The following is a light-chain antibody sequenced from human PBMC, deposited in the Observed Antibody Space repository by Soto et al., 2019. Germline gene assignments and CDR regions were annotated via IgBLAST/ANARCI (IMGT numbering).Light chain of an antibody. V-gene: IGKV3-15*01. CDR2: GAS. CDR3: QQYSNWPIT. Sequence: EIVMTQSPATLSVSPGERATRSCRASQSVSSNLAWYQQKPGQAPRLLIYGASTRATVIPARFSGSVSGTEFTLTISSLQSEDFAVDYCQQYSNWPITFGPVTKVYIK. J-gene: IGKJ3*01. CDR1: QSVSSN.